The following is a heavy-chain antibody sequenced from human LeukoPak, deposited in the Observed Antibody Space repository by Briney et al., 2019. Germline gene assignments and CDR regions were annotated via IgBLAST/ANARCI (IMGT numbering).Heavy chain of an antibody. CDR1: GGSISSYY. Sequence: PSETLSLTCTVSGGSISSYYWSWIRQPPGKGLEWIGYISYSGSTNYNPSLKSRVTISVDTSRNQFSLKLNSVTAADTAVYYCARHCSGGTCYSDFDYWGQGTLVTVSS. CDR3: ARHCSGGTCYSDFDY. V-gene: IGHV4-59*08. J-gene: IGHJ4*02. CDR2: ISYSGST. D-gene: IGHD2-15*01.